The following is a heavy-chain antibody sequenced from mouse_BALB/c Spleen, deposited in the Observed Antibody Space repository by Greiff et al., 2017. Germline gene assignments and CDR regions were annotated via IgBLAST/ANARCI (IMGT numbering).Heavy chain of an antibody. V-gene: IGHV2-2*02. J-gene: IGHJ3*01. D-gene: IGHD2-4*01. Sequence: QVQLQQSGPGLVQPSQSLSITCTVSGFSLTSYGVHWVRQSPGQGLEWLGVIWSGGSTDYNAAFISRLSISKDNSTSQVFFKMNSLQANDTAIYCGARNKHDYAGGFAYWGQGTLVTVSA. CDR3: ARNKHDYAGGFAY. CDR1: GFSLTSYG. CDR2: IWSGGST.